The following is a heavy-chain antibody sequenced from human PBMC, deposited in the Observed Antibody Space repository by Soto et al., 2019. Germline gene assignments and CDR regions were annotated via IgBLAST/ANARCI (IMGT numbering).Heavy chain of an antibody. V-gene: IGHV3-23*01. CDR3: ASPYRSSSRGRFTDYYYYGMDV. J-gene: IGHJ6*02. CDR2: ISGSGGST. Sequence: GGSLRLSXAASGFTFSSYVMSWVRQAPGKGLEWVSAISGSGGSTYYADSVKGRFTISRDNSKNTLYLQMNSLRAEDTAVYYCASPYRSSSRGRFTDYYYYGMDVWGQGTTVTVSS. D-gene: IGHD6-6*01. CDR1: GFTFSSYV.